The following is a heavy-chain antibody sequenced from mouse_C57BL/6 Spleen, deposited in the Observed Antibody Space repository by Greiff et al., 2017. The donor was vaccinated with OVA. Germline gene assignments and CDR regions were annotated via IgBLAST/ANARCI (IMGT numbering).Heavy chain of an antibody. Sequence: QVHVKQPGAELVRPGSSVKLSCKASGYTFTSYWMHWVKQRPIQGLEWIGNIDPSDSETHYNQKFKDKVTLTVDKSSSTAYMQRSSLTSEDSAVYYCAREGDYYGSRNYAMDYWGQGTSVTVSS. J-gene: IGHJ4*01. CDR2: IDPSDSET. V-gene: IGHV1-52*01. CDR1: GYTFTSYW. D-gene: IGHD1-1*01. CDR3: AREGDYYGSRNYAMDY.